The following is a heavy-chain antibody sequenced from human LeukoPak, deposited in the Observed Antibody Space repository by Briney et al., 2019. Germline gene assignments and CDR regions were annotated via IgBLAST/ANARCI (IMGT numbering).Heavy chain of an antibody. J-gene: IGHJ4*02. V-gene: IGHV3-30*02. CDR3: AKAPRKTSGYVDY. Sequence: GGSLRLSCAASGFTFSSYGMHWVRQAPGKGLEWGAFIRYDGSNKYYADSVKGRFTISRDNSKNTLYLQMNSLRAEDTAVYYCAKAPRKTSGYVDYWDQGTLVTVSS. D-gene: IGHD1-26*01. CDR1: GFTFSSYG. CDR2: IRYDGSNK.